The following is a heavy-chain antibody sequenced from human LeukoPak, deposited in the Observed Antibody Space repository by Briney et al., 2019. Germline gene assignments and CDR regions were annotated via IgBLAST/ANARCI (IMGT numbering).Heavy chain of an antibody. J-gene: IGHJ4*02. CDR3: TRMTAGHDY. V-gene: IGHV4-34*10. CDR1: GVSFDDYY. D-gene: IGHD2-21*02. Sequence: SETLSLTCAASGVSFDDYYWSWVRRTPGKGLEWIGEINHSGYTNDNPSLNSRLTLSIDTSRKHFSLNLRSVTVADTAIYYCTRMTAGHDYWGQGTLVTVSS. CDR2: INHSGYT.